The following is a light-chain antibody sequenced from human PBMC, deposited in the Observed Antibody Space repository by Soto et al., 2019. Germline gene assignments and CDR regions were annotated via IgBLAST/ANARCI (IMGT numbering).Light chain of an antibody. J-gene: IGKJ1*01. Sequence: DIQMTQSPSTLSASVGYRVTITCRASQNINNWLAWYQQKPGKAPKLLIYKASTLESGVPSRFSGSGSGTEFTLTISSLQPDDFATYYCQHYNSYSEAFGQGTKVDIK. CDR3: QHYNSYSEA. CDR1: QNINNW. CDR2: KAS. V-gene: IGKV1-5*03.